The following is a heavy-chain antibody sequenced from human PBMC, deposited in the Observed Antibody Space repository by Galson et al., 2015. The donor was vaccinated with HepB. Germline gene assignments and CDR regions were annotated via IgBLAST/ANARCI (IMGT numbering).Heavy chain of an antibody. CDR3: AKSGTTPEGDIVRVPAAPDV. Sequence: SLRLSCAASGFTFSSYWMSWVRQAPGKGLEWVANIKQDGSEKYYVDSVKGRFTISRDNAKNTLYLQMNSLRPEDTAVYYCAKSGTTPEGDIVRVPAAPDVWGQGTTVTVSS. J-gene: IGHJ6*02. CDR1: GFTFSSYW. CDR2: IKQDGSEK. V-gene: IGHV3-7*01. D-gene: IGHD2-2*01.